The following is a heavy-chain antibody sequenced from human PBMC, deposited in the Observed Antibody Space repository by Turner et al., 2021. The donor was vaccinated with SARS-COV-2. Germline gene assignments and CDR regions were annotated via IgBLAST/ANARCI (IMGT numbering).Heavy chain of an antibody. CDR2: NLSGSSP. CDR3: ACDVPLGGMDV. CDR1: GFTVSSNY. D-gene: IGHD3-10*02. Sequence: EVQLVENGGGLIQPGGSLRLSCAASGFTVSSNYMSWVRQAPGKGLVWFSLNLSGSSPYYADAVKVRFTITRDNSNNTLSLQMHILRAEVTAVYYCACDVPLGGMDVWGQGTTVTVSS. J-gene: IGHJ6*02. V-gene: IGHV3-53*02.